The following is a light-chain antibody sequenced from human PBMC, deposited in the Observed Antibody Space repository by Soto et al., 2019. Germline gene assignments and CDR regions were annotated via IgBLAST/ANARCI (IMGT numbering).Light chain of an antibody. J-gene: IGKJ1*01. CDR3: QQYHTYSGT. V-gene: IGKV1-5*03. CDR1: QTVSSY. Sequence: DIQMTQSPSSLSASVGDRVNITCRASQTVSSYLNWYQLKPGKAPKSLIYKASSLESGVPSRFSGSGSETEFTLTISSLQPDDVATYYCQQYHTYSGTFGQGTKVEIK. CDR2: KAS.